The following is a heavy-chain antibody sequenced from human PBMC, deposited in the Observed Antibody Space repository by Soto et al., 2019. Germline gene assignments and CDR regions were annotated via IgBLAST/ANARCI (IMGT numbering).Heavy chain of an antibody. Sequence: GASVKVSCKASGYTFTGYYMHWVRQAPGQGLEWMGWINPNSGGTNYADSVKGRFTISRDNSKNTLYVQMNSLRSEDTAIYYCAKVDDAWTTGYFDIWGPGPLVT. CDR2: INPNSGGT. CDR3: AKVDDAWTTGYFDI. V-gene: IGHV1-2*02. CDR1: GYTFTGYY. J-gene: IGHJ3*02. D-gene: IGHD3-3*01.